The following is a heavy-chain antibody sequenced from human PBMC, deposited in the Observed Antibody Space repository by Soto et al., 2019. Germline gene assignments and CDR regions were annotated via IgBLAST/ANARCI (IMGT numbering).Heavy chain of an antibody. CDR3: ARVLPPFDP. Sequence: QVQLVQSGAEVKKPGASVKVSCKASGYTFTSYGISWVRQAPGQGLEWMGWINAYNGNRNYAPKSQGRVNMTTDTSTRTAYMVLRSLRSDDTAVYYCARVLPPFDPWGQGTLVTVSS. J-gene: IGHJ5*02. V-gene: IGHV1-18*01. CDR1: GYTFTSYG. CDR2: INAYNGNR.